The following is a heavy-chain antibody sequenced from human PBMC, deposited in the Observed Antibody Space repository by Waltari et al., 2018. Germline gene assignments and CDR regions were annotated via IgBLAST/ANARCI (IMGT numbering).Heavy chain of an antibody. CDR3: TTLDAPWGG. CDR2: ITSKSDGAKT. Sequence: EVQMVESGGGSMKPGDSLRLSCVASGFRFTPAWLTWVRQAPGKGLEWVGRITSKSDGAKTDYAAPVKGRFSISREDSQNMVFLQMNSLRTEDTAVYFCTTLDAPWGGWGHGTLVTVSS. V-gene: IGHV3-15*01. CDR1: GFRFTPAW. J-gene: IGHJ4*01. D-gene: IGHD7-27*01.